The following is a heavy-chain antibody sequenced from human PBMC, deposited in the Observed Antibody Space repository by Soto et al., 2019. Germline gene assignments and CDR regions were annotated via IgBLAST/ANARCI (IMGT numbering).Heavy chain of an antibody. CDR1: GYNISRYD. CDR3: ARDLISGFPDY. J-gene: IGHJ4*02. CDR2: MNPKSGQR. Sequence: ASLQVSRQASGYNISRYDSNWVRQASGQGLEWMGWMNPKSGQRAYTPRFQGRVTMTTDTSTSTAYMELRSLRSDDTAVYYCARDLISGFPDYWGQGTLVTVSS. D-gene: IGHD6-19*01. V-gene: IGHV1-8*01.